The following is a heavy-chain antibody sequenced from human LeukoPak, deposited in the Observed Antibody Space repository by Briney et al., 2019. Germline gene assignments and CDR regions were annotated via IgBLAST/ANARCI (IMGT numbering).Heavy chain of an antibody. Sequence: GGSLRLSCAASGFTFSDYYINWIRQAPGKGLEWLSYISSSGRTIHYADSVKGRFTISRDNAKNSLYLQMNSLRAEDTAVYYCAGDMRIAARGQGTLVTVSS. V-gene: IGHV3-11*01. D-gene: IGHD6-6*01. CDR1: GFTFSDYY. CDR3: AGDMRIAA. J-gene: IGHJ4*02. CDR2: ISSSGRTI.